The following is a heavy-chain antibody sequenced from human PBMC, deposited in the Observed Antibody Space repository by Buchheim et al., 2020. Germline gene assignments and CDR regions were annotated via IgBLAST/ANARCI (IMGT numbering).Heavy chain of an antibody. V-gene: IGHV3-30*04. CDR2: ISYDGSNK. CDR1: GFTFSSYA. D-gene: IGHD6-19*01. J-gene: IGHJ4*02. Sequence: QVQLVESGGGVVQPGRSLRLSCAASGFTFSSYAMHWVRQAPGKGLEWVAVISYDGSNKYYADSVKGRFTIPRDNSKNTLHLQMSSLRAEDTAVYYCAVLQGVSSGWLQIDYWGQGTL. CDR3: AVLQGVSSGWLQIDY.